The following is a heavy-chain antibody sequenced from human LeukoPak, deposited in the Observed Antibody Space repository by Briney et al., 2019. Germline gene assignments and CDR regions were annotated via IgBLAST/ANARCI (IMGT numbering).Heavy chain of an antibody. CDR2: IRSKANSYAT. CDR3: TRPGIAAAGRSRYYYYYYGMDV. Sequence: AGGSLRLSCVASGFRFSNAWMSWVRQAPGKGLEWVGRIRSKANSYATAYAASVKGRFTISRDDSKNTAYLQMNSLKTEDTAVYYCTRPGIAAAGRSRYYYYYYGMDVWGQGTTVTVSS. V-gene: IGHV3-73*01. J-gene: IGHJ6*02. CDR1: GFRFSNAW. D-gene: IGHD6-13*01.